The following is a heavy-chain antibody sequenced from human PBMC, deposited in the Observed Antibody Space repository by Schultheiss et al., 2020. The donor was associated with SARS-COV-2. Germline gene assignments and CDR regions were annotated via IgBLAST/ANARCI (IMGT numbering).Heavy chain of an antibody. D-gene: IGHD2-15*01. CDR3: ARDPRSGYYYYYGMDV. J-gene: IGHJ6*02. V-gene: IGHV1-2*02. CDR2: IIPIFGTA. Sequence: ASVKVSCKASGYTFTSYAMHWVRQAPGQRLEWMGGIIPIFGTANYAQKFQGRVTMTRDTSISTAYMELSRLRSDDTAVYYCARDPRSGYYYYYGMDVWGQGTTVTVSS. CDR1: GYTFTSYA.